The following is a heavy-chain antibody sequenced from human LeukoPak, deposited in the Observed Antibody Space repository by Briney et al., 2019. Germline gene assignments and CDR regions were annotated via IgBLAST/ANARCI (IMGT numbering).Heavy chain of an antibody. V-gene: IGHV3-48*03. CDR1: GFTFSSYE. D-gene: IGHD6-13*01. Sequence: GGSLRLSCAASGFTFSSYEMNWVRQAPGKGLEWVSYISSSGSTIYYADSVKGRFTISRDNAKNSLYLQMNSLRAEDTAVYYCARGEYSSSWYQPYYYYYYMDVWGKGTTVTISS. CDR2: ISSSGSTI. J-gene: IGHJ6*03. CDR3: ARGEYSSSWYQPYYYYYYMDV.